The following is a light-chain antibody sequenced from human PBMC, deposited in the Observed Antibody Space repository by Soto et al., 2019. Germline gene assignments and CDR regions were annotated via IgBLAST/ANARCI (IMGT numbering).Light chain of an antibody. J-gene: IGKJ4*01. Sequence: EVVLTQSPATLSLSPGERATLSCRASQSVSTYLAWYQQKAGQAPRLLIYDASNRATGIPARFSGSGSGTDFTLTISSLEPEDSAVYYCQQRSPWLTFGGGTKVEIK. CDR3: QQRSPWLT. V-gene: IGKV3-11*01. CDR2: DAS. CDR1: QSVSTY.